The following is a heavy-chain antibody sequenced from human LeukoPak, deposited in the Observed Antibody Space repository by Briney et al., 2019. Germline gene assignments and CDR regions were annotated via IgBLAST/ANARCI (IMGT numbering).Heavy chain of an antibody. D-gene: IGHD6-6*01. Sequence: GESLKISCKGSGYSFTSYWIGWVRQMPGKGLEWMGIIYPGDSDTRYSPFFQGQVTISADKSISTAYLQWSSLKASDTAMYYCASSYSSSSGDPNWFDPWGQGTLVTVSS. CDR2: IYPGDSDT. V-gene: IGHV5-51*01. CDR1: GYSFTSYW. J-gene: IGHJ5*02. CDR3: ASSYSSSSGDPNWFDP.